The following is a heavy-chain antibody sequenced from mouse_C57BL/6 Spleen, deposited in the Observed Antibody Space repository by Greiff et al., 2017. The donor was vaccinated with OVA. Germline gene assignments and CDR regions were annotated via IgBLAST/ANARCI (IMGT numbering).Heavy chain of an antibody. Sequence: VQLQQPGAELVRPGSSVKLSCKASGYTFTSYWMHWVKQRPIQGLEWIGNIDPSDSETHYNQKFKDKATLTVDKSSSTAYMQLSSLTSEDSAVYYCARGGQPYYYAMDYWGQGTSVTVSS. CDR3: ARGGQPYYYAMDY. V-gene: IGHV1-52*01. CDR2: IDPSDSET. CDR1: GYTFTSYW. J-gene: IGHJ4*01. D-gene: IGHD3-3*01.